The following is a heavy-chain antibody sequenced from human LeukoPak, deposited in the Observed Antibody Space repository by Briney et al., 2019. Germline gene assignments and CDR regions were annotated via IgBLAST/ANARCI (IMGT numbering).Heavy chain of an antibody. CDR1: GGSISSYY. D-gene: IGHD1-14*01. V-gene: IGHV4-59*01. J-gene: IGHJ2*01. CDR3: ARSPGGWYFDL. CDR2: IYYSGST. Sequence: SETLSLTCTVSGGSISSYYWSWIRQPPGKGLEWIGYIYYSGSTNYNPSLKSRVTISVDTSKNQFSLKLSSVTAADTAVYYCARSPGGWYFDLWGRGTLVTVSS.